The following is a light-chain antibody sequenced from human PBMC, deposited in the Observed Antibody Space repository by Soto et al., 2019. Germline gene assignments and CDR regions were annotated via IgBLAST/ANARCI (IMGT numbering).Light chain of an antibody. J-gene: IGLJ2*01. Sequence: QSVLTQPPSASGSPGQSVNISGTGASGDLGGNNYVSWYQQQPGKAPKLMIYEVTKRPSGVPDRFSGSRSGNTASLTVSGLQAEDEANYFCSSYAGSYNLLFGGGTQLTVL. CDR1: SGDLGGNNY. V-gene: IGLV2-8*01. CDR3: SSYAGSYNLL. CDR2: EVT.